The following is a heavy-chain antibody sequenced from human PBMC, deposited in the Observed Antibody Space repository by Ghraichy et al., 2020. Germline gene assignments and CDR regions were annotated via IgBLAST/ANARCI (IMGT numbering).Heavy chain of an antibody. CDR2: FDPEDGET. Sequence: ASVKVSCKVSGYTLTELSMHWVRQAPGKGLEWMGGFDPEDGETIYAQKFQGRVTMTEDTSTDTAYMELSSLRSEDTAVYYCATKRYYDSSAPTEGWYFDLWGRGTLVTVSS. V-gene: IGHV1-24*01. J-gene: IGHJ2*01. D-gene: IGHD3-22*01. CDR1: GYTLTELS. CDR3: ATKRYYDSSAPTEGWYFDL.